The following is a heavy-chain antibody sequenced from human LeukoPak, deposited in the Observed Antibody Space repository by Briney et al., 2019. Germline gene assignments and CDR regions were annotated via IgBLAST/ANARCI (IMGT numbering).Heavy chain of an antibody. CDR1: GFTFSDYY. D-gene: IGHD6-13*01. CDR3: ARDSSSWLSVDP. J-gene: IGHJ5*02. Sequence: GGSLRLSCAASGFTFSDYYMSWIRQAPGKGLEWVSYISGSGSTTYYADSVKGRFTISRDNAKNSLYLQMNSLRAEDTAVYYCARDSSSWLSVDPWGQGTLVTVSS. CDR2: ISGSGSTT. V-gene: IGHV3-11*01.